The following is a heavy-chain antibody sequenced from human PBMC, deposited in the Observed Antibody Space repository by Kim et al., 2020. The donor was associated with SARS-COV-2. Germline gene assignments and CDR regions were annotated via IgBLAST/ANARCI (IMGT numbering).Heavy chain of an antibody. Sequence: GGSLRLSCETSGFTFRNYAIHWVRQAPGKGLEWVAVIWYDGSIKYYADSVKGRFTISRDNSKNTVSLQMNSLRAEDTAVYYCARDPRPREGNNYSPYFFDYWGQGTLVAVSS. CDR3: ARDPRPREGNNYSPYFFDY. V-gene: IGHV3-33*01. CDR2: IWYDGSIK. CDR1: GFTFRNYA. J-gene: IGHJ4*02. D-gene: IGHD2-21*01.